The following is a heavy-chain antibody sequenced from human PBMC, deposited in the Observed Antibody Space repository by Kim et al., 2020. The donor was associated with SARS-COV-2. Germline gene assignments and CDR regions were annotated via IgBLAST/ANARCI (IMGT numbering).Heavy chain of an antibody. CDR3: ARDDSVVTPFDY. CDR1: GFTFSSYA. D-gene: IGHD2-21*02. CDR2: ISYDGSNK. V-gene: IGHV3-30*04. J-gene: IGHJ4*02. Sequence: GGSLRLSCAASGFTFSSYAMHWVRQAPGKGLEWVAVISYDGSNKYYADSVKGRFTISRDNSKNTLYLQMNSLRAEDTAVYYCARDDSVVTPFDYWGQGTL.